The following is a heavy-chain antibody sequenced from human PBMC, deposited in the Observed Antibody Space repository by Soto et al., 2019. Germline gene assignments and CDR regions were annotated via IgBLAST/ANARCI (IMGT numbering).Heavy chain of an antibody. CDR1: GFTFSSYG. V-gene: IGHV3-30*18. Sequence: GGSLRLSCAASGFTFSSYGMHWVRQAPGKGLEWVAVISYDGSNKYYADSVKGRFTISRDNSKNTLYLQMNSLRAEDTAVYYCAKGRPMVRGELPLYYYYGMDVWGQGTTVTVSS. CDR3: AKGRPMVRGELPLYYYYGMDV. CDR2: ISYDGSNK. D-gene: IGHD3-10*01. J-gene: IGHJ6*02.